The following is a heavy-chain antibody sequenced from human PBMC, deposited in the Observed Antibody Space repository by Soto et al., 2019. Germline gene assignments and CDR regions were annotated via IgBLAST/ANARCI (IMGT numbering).Heavy chain of an antibody. CDR1: GFTFSDYY. CDR3: ASLPQGYYDRSGRLVDY. V-gene: IGHV3-11*01. CDR2: ISAGGSDI. J-gene: IGHJ4*01. Sequence: QVQLVESGGGLVKPGGSLRLSCASSGFTFSDYYMSWIRQAPGKGLEWVAYISAGGSDIYYGDSVKGRFTVSRDNTKKSLDLQMSNLRADDTAIYYCASLPQGYYDRSGRLVDYWGNGTLVTVSS. D-gene: IGHD3-22*01.